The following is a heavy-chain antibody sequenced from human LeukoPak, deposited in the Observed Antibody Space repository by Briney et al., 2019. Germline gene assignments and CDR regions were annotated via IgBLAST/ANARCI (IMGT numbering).Heavy chain of an antibody. D-gene: IGHD3/OR15-3a*01. CDR2: ISSSSSTI. CDR1: GFTFSSYS. Sequence: SGGSLRLSCAASGFTFSSYSMNWVRQAPGKGLEWVSYISSSSSTIYYADSVKGRFTISRDNAKNSLYLQMNSLRAEDTAVYYCARDLKDWTRAVSFDYWGQGTLVTVSS. J-gene: IGHJ4*02. CDR3: ARDLKDWTRAVSFDY. V-gene: IGHV3-48*01.